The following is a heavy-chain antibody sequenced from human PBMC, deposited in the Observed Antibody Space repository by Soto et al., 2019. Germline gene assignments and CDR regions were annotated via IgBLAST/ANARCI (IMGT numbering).Heavy chain of an antibody. CDR2: MNPNSGNT. CDR3: ARYYDFWSGYYTGMDV. J-gene: IGHJ6*04. Sequence: QVQLVQFGAEVKKPGASVKVSCKASGYTFTSYDINWVRQATGQGLEWMGWMNPNSGNTGYAQKFQGRVTMTRNTSISTAYMELSSLRSEDTAVYYCARYYDFWSGYYTGMDVWGKGTTVTVSS. D-gene: IGHD3-3*01. V-gene: IGHV1-8*01. CDR1: GYTFTSYD.